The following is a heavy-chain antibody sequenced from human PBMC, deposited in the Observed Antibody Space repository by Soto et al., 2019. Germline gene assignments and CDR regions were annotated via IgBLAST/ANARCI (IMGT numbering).Heavy chain of an antibody. D-gene: IGHD3-16*01. CDR3: ARDRGSRNAECFQH. Sequence: QVQLVESGGGVVQPGRSLRLSCATSGFTFSSYAMNWVRQAPGKGLEWVAVISYDGSNKYYADSVKGRFTISRDNSKNTLYLQMTSLRGEDTAVYYCARDRGSRNAECFQHWGQGTLVPVSS. V-gene: IGHV3-30-3*01. CDR1: GFTFSSYA. J-gene: IGHJ1*01. CDR2: ISYDGSNK.